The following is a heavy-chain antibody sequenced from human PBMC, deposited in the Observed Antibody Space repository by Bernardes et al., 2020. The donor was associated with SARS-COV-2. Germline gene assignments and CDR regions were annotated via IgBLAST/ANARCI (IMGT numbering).Heavy chain of an antibody. CDR2: IDPNSGDS. V-gene: IGHV1-2*02. J-gene: IGHJ6*02. Sequence: ASVQVSCKASGYSFTDYYIIWVRQAPGQGLEWMGWIDPNSGDSNLAQKFRGRVTMTRASPISTGYMELNSLTSDDTAVYYCARAPSSFYGMDVWGQGTTVTVSS. CDR1: GYSFTDYY. D-gene: IGHD6-6*01. CDR3: ARAPSSFYGMDV.